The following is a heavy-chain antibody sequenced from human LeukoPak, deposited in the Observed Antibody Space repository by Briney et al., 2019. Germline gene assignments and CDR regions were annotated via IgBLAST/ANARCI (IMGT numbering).Heavy chain of an antibody. V-gene: IGHV4-30-4*08. J-gene: IGHJ4*02. CDR2: IYYSGST. CDR1: GGSISSGDYY. CDR3: ARETNRGGSGSYYKFDY. Sequence: SQTLSLTCTVSGGSISSGDYYWSWIRQPPGKGLEWIGYIYYSGSTYYNPSLKSRVTISVDTSKNQFSLKLSSVTAADTAVYYCARETNRGGSGSYYKFDYWGQGTLVTVSS. D-gene: IGHD3-10*01.